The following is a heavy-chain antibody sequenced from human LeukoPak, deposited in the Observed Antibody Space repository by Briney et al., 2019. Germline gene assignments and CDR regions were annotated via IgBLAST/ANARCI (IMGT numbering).Heavy chain of an antibody. V-gene: IGHV3-30*18. CDR2: ISDDGSNK. J-gene: IGHJ4*02. CDR3: AKAVSSTWTLIDY. D-gene: IGHD6-13*01. CDR1: GFTFNKYG. Sequence: GGSLRLSCAASGFTFNKYGMHWARQAPGKGLEWVAVISDDGSNKYYADSVKGRFTISRDNSKNTLYLQMNSLRAEDTAVYYCAKAVSSTWTLIDYWGQGTLVTVSS.